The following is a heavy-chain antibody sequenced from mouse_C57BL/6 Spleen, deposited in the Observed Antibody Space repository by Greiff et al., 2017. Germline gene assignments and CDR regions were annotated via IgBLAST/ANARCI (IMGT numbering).Heavy chain of an antibody. J-gene: IGHJ3*01. CDR2: LYPGDGDT. CDR3: ARGFYDYAWIAY. Sequence: QVKLQQSGAELVKPGASVKISCTASGYAFSSYWMNWVKQRPGKGLEWIGQLYPGDGDTNYHGKFKGKATLTADKSSSTAYMQLSSLTSEDSAVYFCARGFYDYAWIAYWGQGTLVTVSA. V-gene: IGHV1-80*01. D-gene: IGHD2-4*01. CDR1: GYAFSSYW.